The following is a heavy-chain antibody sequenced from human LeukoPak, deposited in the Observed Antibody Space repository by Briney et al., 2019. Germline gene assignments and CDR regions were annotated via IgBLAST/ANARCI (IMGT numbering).Heavy chain of an antibody. V-gene: IGHV4-31*03. CDR2: IYYSGST. J-gene: IGHJ4*02. CDR1: GVSISSGGYY. Sequence: SETLSITCTVSGVSISSGGYYWSWIRQHPGKGLEWIGYIYYSGSTYYNPSLKSRVTISVDTSKNQFSLKLSSVTAADTAVYYCARAPPFYAPDYWGEGTLVTVSS. CDR3: ARAPPFYAPDY. D-gene: IGHD3-16*01.